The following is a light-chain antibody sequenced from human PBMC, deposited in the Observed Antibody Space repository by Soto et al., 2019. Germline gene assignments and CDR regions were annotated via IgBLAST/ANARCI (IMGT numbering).Light chain of an antibody. CDR1: QTISSNN. CDR2: GAS. CDR3: QQYSSSPLT. J-gene: IGKJ4*01. Sequence: EIVLTQSPGTLSLSPGERATLSCRASQTISSNNLAWYQQKSGQAPRLLIYGASSQATGIPDRFSGSGYGTDFTLTISRLEPEDFAVYYCQQYSSSPLTFGGGTTVEIK. V-gene: IGKV3-20*01.